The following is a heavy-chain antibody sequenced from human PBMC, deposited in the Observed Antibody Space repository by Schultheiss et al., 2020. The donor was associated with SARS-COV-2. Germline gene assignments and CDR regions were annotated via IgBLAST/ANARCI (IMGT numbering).Heavy chain of an antibody. D-gene: IGHD3-22*01. Sequence: GGSLRLSCVVSGFTFSTYGMHWVRQAPGKGLEWVAVISYDGSNKYYADSVRGRFTISRDNSKNTLYLQMSSLRAEDTAVYYCASDSSGYYYVGAFDIWGQGTMVTVSS. CDR1: GFTFSTYG. CDR3: ASDSSGYYYVGAFDI. J-gene: IGHJ3*02. V-gene: IGHV3-30*06. CDR2: ISYDGSNK.